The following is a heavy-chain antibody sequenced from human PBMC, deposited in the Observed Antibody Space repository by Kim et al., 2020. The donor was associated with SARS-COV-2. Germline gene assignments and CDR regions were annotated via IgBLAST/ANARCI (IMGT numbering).Heavy chain of an antibody. J-gene: IGHJ4*02. Sequence: SETLSLTCTVSGGSISSGDYYWSWIRQPPGKGLEWIGYIYYSGSTYYNPSLKSRVTISVDTSKNQFSLKLSSVTAADTAVYYCARERLWGRLGYCSSTSCYTRVFGYWGQGTLVTVSS. CDR2: IYYSGST. CDR1: GGSISSGDYY. V-gene: IGHV4-30-4*01. D-gene: IGHD2-2*02. CDR3: ARERLWGRLGYCSSTSCYTRVFGY.